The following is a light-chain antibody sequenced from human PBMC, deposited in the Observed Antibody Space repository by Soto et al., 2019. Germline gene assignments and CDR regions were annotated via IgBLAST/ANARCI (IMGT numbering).Light chain of an antibody. CDR3: QQYKNWPPEFT. Sequence: EILMTQSPATLSVSPGERATLSCRASQSVSSNLAWYQQKPGQSPRLLIYGASTRATGIPARFSGSGSGTEFTLPISSLQSEDSALYYCQQYKNWPPEFTFGPGTKVDIK. V-gene: IGKV3-15*01. CDR1: QSVSSN. J-gene: IGKJ3*01. CDR2: GAS.